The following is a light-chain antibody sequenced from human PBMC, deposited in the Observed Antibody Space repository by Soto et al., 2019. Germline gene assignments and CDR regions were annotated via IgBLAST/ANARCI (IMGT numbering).Light chain of an antibody. Sequence: EIVLTQSPGTLSLSPGERATLSCRASQSVSSSYLAWYQQKPGQAPRLLIYGASSRATGIPDRFRGSGSGTDFTLTISRLEPEDFAVYYCQQYGSSPQPITFGQGTRLEIK. CDR1: QSVSSSY. V-gene: IGKV3-20*01. CDR3: QQYGSSPQPIT. J-gene: IGKJ5*01. CDR2: GAS.